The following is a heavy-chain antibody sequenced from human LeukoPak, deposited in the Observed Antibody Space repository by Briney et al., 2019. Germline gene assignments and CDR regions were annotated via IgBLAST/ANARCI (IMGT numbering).Heavy chain of an antibody. Sequence: GGSLRLSCAASGFTVSSNYMSWVRQAPGKGLEWVSVIYSGGSTYYADSVKGRFTISRDNSKNTLYLQMNSLRAEDTAVYYCARVPDILTGRTHDAFDIWGQGTMVTVSS. J-gene: IGHJ3*02. V-gene: IGHV3-53*01. CDR1: GFTVSSNY. D-gene: IGHD3-9*01. CDR3: ARVPDILTGRTHDAFDI. CDR2: IYSGGST.